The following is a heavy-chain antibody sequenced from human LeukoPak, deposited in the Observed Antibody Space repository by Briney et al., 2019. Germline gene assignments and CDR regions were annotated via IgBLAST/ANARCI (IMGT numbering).Heavy chain of an antibody. Sequence: GGSLRLSYAASGFTFSSYEMNWVRQAPGKGLEWVSYISSSGTTTFYADSVKGRFTISRDNAKNSLYLQMNSLRAEDTAVYYCARDEVGATTEFDYWGQGTLVTVSS. V-gene: IGHV3-48*03. CDR2: ISSSGTTT. J-gene: IGHJ4*02. D-gene: IGHD1-26*01. CDR3: ARDEVGATTEFDY. CDR1: GFTFSSYE.